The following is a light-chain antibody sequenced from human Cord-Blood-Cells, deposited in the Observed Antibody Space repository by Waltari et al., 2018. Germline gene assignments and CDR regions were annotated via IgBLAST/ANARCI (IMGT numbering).Light chain of an antibody. CDR3: CSYAGSYVV. J-gene: IGLJ2*01. Sequence: QSALTPPASVSGSPGPSITIPCPGTSSDVGCYNLFSWYQPPPGKAPKLMIYEVSKRPSGVSNRFSGSKSGNTASLTISGLQAEDEADYYCCSYAGSYVVFGGGTKLTVL. V-gene: IGLV2-23*02. CDR2: EVS. CDR1: SSDVGCYNL.